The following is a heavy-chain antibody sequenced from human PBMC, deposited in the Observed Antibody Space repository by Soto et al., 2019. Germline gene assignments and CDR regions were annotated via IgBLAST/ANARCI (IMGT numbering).Heavy chain of an antibody. D-gene: IGHD2-2*01. CDR1: GFTFSSYG. J-gene: IGHJ4*02. CDR2: ISYDGSNK. CDR3: AKRCSSTSCYGVFDY. Sequence: PGGSLRLSCAASGFTFSSYGMHWVRQAPGKGLEWVAVISYDGSNKYYADSVKGRFTISRDNSKNTLYLQMNSLRAEDTAVYYCAKRCSSTSCYGVFDYWGQGTLVTVSS. V-gene: IGHV3-30*18.